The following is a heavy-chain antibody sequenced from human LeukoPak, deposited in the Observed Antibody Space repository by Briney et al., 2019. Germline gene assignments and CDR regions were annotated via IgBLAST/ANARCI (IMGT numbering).Heavy chain of an antibody. V-gene: IGHV4-30-4*01. CDR1: GGSISSGDYY. CDR3: ARLSSYYDSSGYSLEPNFDY. CDR2: IYYSGST. J-gene: IGHJ4*02. D-gene: IGHD3-22*01. Sequence: SETLSLTCTVPGGSISSGDYYWSWIRQPPGKGLEWIGYIYYSGSTYYNPSLKSRVTISVDTSKNQFSLKLSSVTAADTAVYYCARLSSYYDSSGYSLEPNFDYWGQGTLVTVSS.